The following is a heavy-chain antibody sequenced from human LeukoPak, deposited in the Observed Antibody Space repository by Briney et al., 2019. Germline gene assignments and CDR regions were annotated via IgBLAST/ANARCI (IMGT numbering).Heavy chain of an antibody. CDR1: GFTFSTSW. CDR2: IKEDGSEK. Sequence: QPGGSLRLSCAASGFTFSTSWMSWVRQAPGKGLEWVANIKEDGSEKWYMDSVKGRFTISRDNAKNSLYLQMNSLRAEDTAEFYCAKGDYFDYWGQGTLVTVSS. V-gene: IGHV3-7*01. D-gene: IGHD3-16*01. CDR3: AKGDYFDY. J-gene: IGHJ4*02.